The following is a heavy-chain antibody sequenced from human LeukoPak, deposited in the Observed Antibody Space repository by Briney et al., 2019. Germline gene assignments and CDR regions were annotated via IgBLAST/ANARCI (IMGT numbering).Heavy chain of an antibody. Sequence: GASVKVSCKASGYTFIAYHIHWVRQAPGQGLEWMGWINANSGGTNYAQSFQDRVTMTRDTSISTAYMELSRLTSDDTAVYYCAKGNDSVWGSYRGSLAYWGQGTPVTVSS. CDR3: AKGNDSVWGSYRGSLAY. CDR2: INANSGGT. CDR1: GYTFIAYH. V-gene: IGHV1-2*02. D-gene: IGHD3-16*01. J-gene: IGHJ4*02.